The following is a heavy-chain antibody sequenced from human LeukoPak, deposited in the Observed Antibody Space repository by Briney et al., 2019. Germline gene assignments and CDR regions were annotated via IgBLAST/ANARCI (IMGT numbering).Heavy chain of an antibody. Sequence: GGSLRLSCAASGFTFSSYGMHWVRQAPGKGLEWVAFIRYDGSNKYYADSVKGRFTISRDNSKNTLYLQMNSLRAEDTAVYYFAKDQHQHIVVVIASDYFDYWGQGTLVTVSS. D-gene: IGHD2-21*01. CDR2: IRYDGSNK. J-gene: IGHJ4*02. CDR3: AKDQHQHIVVVIASDYFDY. V-gene: IGHV3-30*02. CDR1: GFTFSSYG.